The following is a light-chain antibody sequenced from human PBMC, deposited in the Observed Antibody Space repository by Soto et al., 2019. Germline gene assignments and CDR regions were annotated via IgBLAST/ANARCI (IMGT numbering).Light chain of an antibody. Sequence: EIVLTQSPGTLSLSPGERATLSCRASQSISSNYLAWYQQKPGQAPRLLIYGASNRAAGIPDRFSGSGSETDFTLTISRLEPEDFAVYSCQQYHNSPRTFGQGTKVEV. CDR2: GAS. CDR1: QSISSNY. J-gene: IGKJ1*01. CDR3: QQYHNSPRT. V-gene: IGKV3-20*01.